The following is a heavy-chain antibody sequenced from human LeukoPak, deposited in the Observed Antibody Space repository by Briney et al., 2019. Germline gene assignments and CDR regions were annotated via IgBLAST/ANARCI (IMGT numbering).Heavy chain of an antibody. D-gene: IGHD3-3*01. Sequence: ESGPTLVNPTQTLTLTCTVSGFSLSNARMGVSWIRQPPGKALEWLALIYWGDDKRYSPSLKSRLTITKDTSKNQVVLTMTNMDPVDTATYYCAHSPYDFWSGYYTVFDYWGQGTLVTVSS. CDR3: AHSPYDFWSGYYTVFDY. J-gene: IGHJ4*02. CDR2: IYWGDDK. V-gene: IGHV2-5*02. CDR1: GFSLSNARMG.